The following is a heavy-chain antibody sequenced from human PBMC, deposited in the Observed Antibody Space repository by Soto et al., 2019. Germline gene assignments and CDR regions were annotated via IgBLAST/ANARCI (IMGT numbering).Heavy chain of an antibody. V-gene: IGHV4-31*03. CDR3: AREGGSYDSGGYLIRGAFDI. CDR1: GDSISRIDYY. D-gene: IGHD3-22*01. CDR2: IYFRGNT. J-gene: IGHJ3*02. Sequence: SETLSLTCSVSGDSISRIDYYWTWIRQHPEKGLEWIGNIYFRGNTYYSPSLESRLTISVDTSKNQFSLKLTSVTAADTAVYYCAREGGSYDSGGYLIRGAFDIWGQGTVVTVSS.